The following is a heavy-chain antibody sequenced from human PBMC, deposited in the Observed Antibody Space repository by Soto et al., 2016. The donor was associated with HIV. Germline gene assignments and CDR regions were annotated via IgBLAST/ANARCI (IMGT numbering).Heavy chain of an antibody. CDR2: INHDGST. CDR1: GDSFSGYY. Sequence: QVQLQQWGAGLLKPSETLSLTCAVYGDSFSGYYWSWIRQSPGKGLEWIGEINHDGSTNYNPSLNSRVTISIDTSKNQFSLRLSSVTDADTAIYYCARVGSVVRGIIDAFDFWGRGTTVTVS. J-gene: IGHJ3*01. CDR3: ARVGSVVRGIIDAFDF. D-gene: IGHD3-10*01. V-gene: IGHV4-34*02.